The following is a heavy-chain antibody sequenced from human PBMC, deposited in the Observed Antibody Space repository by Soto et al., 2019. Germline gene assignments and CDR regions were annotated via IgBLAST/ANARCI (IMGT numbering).Heavy chain of an antibody. CDR1: GASINNYY. V-gene: IGHV4-59*01. CDR3: ARRIVATETFDY. CDR2: IHYSGTT. J-gene: IGHJ4*02. Sequence: PSETLSLTCTVSGASINNYYCNWVLQLPGKGLQWIGSIHYSGTTHYNPSLERRVTISRDTARNQFSLRLSYVTAADTAVYYCARRIVATETFDYWGQGTLVTVSP. D-gene: IGHD5-12*01.